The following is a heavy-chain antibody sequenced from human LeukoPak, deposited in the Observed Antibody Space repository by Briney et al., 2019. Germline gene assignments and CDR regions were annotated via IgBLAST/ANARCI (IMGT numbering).Heavy chain of an antibody. D-gene: IGHD2/OR15-2a*01. CDR2: INHSGST. Sequence: EINHSGSTNYNPSLKSRVTISVDTSKNQFSLKLSSVTAADTAVYYCASSMGPGYYFDYWGQGTLVTVSS. J-gene: IGHJ4*02. CDR3: ASSMGPGYYFDY. V-gene: IGHV4-34*01.